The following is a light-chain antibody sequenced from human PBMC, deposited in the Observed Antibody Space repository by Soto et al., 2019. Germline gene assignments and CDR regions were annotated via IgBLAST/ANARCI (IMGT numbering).Light chain of an antibody. CDR1: QRVSTSY. CDR3: QQYGNSRGT. Sequence: DIVLTQSPGTLSLSPGERATLSCSASQRVSTSYLAWYQQKPGQAPRLLIYGASSRATGIPARFSGSGSGTDFTLTISGLEPEDFAVYYCQQYGNSRGTFGQGTKVDIK. V-gene: IGKV3-20*01. J-gene: IGKJ1*01. CDR2: GAS.